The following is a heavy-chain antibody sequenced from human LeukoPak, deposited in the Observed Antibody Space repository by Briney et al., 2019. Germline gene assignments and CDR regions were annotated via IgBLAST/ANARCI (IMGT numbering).Heavy chain of an antibody. V-gene: IGHV3-74*01. J-gene: IGHJ4*02. CDR3: AGQIWLGELFAHY. D-gene: IGHD3-10*01. CDR1: GFTFSSYW. Sequence: GGSLRLSCAASGFTFSSYWMHWVRQAPGKGLVWVSRINSDGSSTDYADSVKGRFTIPRDNAKNTLYLQMNSLRVEDTAVYYCAGQIWLGELFAHYWGQGTLVTVSS. CDR2: INSDGSST.